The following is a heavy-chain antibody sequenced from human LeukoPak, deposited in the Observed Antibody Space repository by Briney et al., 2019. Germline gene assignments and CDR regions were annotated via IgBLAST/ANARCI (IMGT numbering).Heavy chain of an antibody. CDR2: IYYSGST. CDR3: ARLPNYDFWSGYPHYFDY. V-gene: IGHV4-39*01. J-gene: IGHJ4*02. CDR1: GGSISSSSYY. D-gene: IGHD3-3*01. Sequence: PSETLSLTCTVSGGSISSSSYYWGWIRQPPGKGLEWIGSIYYSGSTYYNPSLKSRVTISVDTSKNQFSLKLSSVTAADTAVYYCARLPNYDFWSGYPHYFDYWGQGTLVTVSS.